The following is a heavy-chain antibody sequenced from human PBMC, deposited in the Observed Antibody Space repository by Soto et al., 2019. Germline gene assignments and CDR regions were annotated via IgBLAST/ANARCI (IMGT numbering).Heavy chain of an antibody. CDR3: ARDQGVAAAGITWFDP. CDR2: IHSSGST. V-gene: IGHV4-4*07. CDR1: GASMNSYH. D-gene: IGHD6-13*01. J-gene: IGHJ5*02. Sequence: ETLSLTCTVSGASMNSYHWSWIRQPAGKGLEWIGHIHSSGSTNYNPSLKSRVTTSVDTSKNQFSLRLMSLTAADTAVYYCARDQGVAAAGITWFDPWGRGSLVTVSS.